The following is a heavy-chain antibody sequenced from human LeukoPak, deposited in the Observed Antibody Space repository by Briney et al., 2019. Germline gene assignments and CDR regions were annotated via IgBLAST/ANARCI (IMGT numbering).Heavy chain of an antibody. CDR1: GFRFSGYV. V-gene: IGHV3-30*03. J-gene: IGHJ4*02. Sequence: GGSLRLSCAASGFRFSGYVMHWVRQAPGKGLEWVALISYDGSNKYYGDSVKGRFTISGDNSKNTLSLEMSSLRGDDTALYYCARDSGGSLFDLWGQGTLVIVSS. CDR3: ARDSGGSLFDL. D-gene: IGHD6-19*01. CDR2: ISYDGSNK.